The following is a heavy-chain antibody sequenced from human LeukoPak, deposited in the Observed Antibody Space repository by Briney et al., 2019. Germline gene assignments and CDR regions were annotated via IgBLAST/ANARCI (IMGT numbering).Heavy chain of an antibody. V-gene: IGHV5-51*01. CDR3: ARTPRQWNSAFDY. J-gene: IGHJ4*02. CDR2: IYPADSAT. D-gene: IGHD1-7*01. CDR1: GYSFTSYW. Sequence: GESLKISCKGSGYSFTSYWIGWVRQMPGKGLEWMGIIYPADSATRYSPSFQGQVTISADKSISTAYLQWSSLKASDTAMYYCARTPRQWNSAFDYWGQGALVTVSS.